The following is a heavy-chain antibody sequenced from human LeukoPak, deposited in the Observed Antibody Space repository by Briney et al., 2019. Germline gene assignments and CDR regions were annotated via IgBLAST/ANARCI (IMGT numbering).Heavy chain of an antibody. CDR3: ARESGYSSGWYVSTFYYYYMDV. CDR2: ISGSGGST. V-gene: IGHV3-23*01. Sequence: GGSLRLSCAASGFTFSSYAMSWVRQAPGKGLEWVSAISGSGGSTYYADSVKGRFTISRDNSKNTLYLQMNSLRAEDTAVYYCARESGYSSGWYVSTFYYYYMDVWGKGATVTVSS. CDR1: GFTFSSYA. J-gene: IGHJ6*03. D-gene: IGHD6-19*01.